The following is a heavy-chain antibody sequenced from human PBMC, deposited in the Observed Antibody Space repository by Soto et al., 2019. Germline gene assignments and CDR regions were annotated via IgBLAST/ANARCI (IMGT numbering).Heavy chain of an antibody. D-gene: IGHD1-26*01. CDR2: IYYSGTT. CDR1: GGSISRSSYY. V-gene: IGHV4-39*01. CDR3: ARRVGRARFDY. Sequence: QLQLQESGPGLVKPSETLSLTCTVSGGSISRSSYYWGWMRQPPGKGLEWIGSIYYSGTTYYNPSLKSRVTISVDTSKTQFSLKLSSAPGADTAVYYWARRVGRARFDYWGQGTVVTVSS. J-gene: IGHJ4*02.